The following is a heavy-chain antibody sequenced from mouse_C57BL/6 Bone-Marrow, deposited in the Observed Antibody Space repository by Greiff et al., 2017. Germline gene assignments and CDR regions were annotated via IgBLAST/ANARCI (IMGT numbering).Heavy chain of an antibody. CDR1: GFTFSDFY. J-gene: IGHJ4*01. CDR2: SRNKANDYTT. Sequence: EVNLVESGGGLVQSGRSLRLSCATSGFTFSDFYMEWVRQAPGKGLEWIAASRNKANDYTTEYSASVKGRFIVSRDTSQSILYLQMNALRAEDTAIYYYARDAGYSNGIRYAMDGWGQVTSVTVSS. CDR3: ARDAGYSNGIRYAMDG. V-gene: IGHV7-1*01. D-gene: IGHD2-5*01.